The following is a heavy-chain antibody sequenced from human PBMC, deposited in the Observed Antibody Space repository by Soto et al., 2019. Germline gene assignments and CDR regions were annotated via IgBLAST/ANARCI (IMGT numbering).Heavy chain of an antibody. J-gene: IGHJ4*02. CDR1: GFTVSSSY. D-gene: IGHD1-20*01. Sequence: EVQLVESGGGLVQPGGSLRLSCAASGFTVSSSYMTWVRQAPGKGLEWVSVIYRGGTTFYAGSVGGRFTMSRDNSKNTLYLQMNSLRAEDTAVYYCASISEDIPGPPFDYWGQGTLVTVSS. V-gene: IGHV3-53*01. CDR2: IYRGGTT. CDR3: ASISEDIPGPPFDY.